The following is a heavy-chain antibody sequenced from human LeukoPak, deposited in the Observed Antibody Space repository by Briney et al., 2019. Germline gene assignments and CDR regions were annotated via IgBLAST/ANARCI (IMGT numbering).Heavy chain of an antibody. CDR2: FSGSVDTT. J-gene: IGHJ4*02. Sequence: GGSLRLSCAASGFTFTSYAMSWVRQTPGKGLEGVSTFSGSVDTTYYADSVKGRFTISRDNSKNTLDLQMNSLRAEDTAVYYCAKATLPTCGGARCYYFDNWGQGSLVTVSS. V-gene: IGHV3-23*01. CDR1: GFTFTSYA. D-gene: IGHD2-15*01. CDR3: AKATLPTCGGARCYYFDN.